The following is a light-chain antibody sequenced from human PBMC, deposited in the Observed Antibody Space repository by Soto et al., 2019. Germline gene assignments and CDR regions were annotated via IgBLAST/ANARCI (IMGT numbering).Light chain of an antibody. CDR2: LGS. V-gene: IGKV2-28*01. J-gene: IGKJ1*01. CDR3: VQALQRPPGT. Sequence: DIVVTQSPLTLPVTPGETASISCRSSQSLLHSNGYNYLDWYLQKPGQSPQLLIYLGSNRASGGPDRISGSGSGTDCTRKISRVEAEDVGVYYCVQALQRPPGTFGQGTKVEIK. CDR1: QSLLHSNGYNY.